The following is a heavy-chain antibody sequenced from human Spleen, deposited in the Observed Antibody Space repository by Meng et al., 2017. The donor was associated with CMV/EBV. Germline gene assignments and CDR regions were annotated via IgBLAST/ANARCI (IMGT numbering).Heavy chain of an antibody. CDR3: ARAIGLGY. CDR2: IKQDGSEK. V-gene: IGHV3-7*01. J-gene: IGHJ4*02. D-gene: IGHD6-19*01. CDR1: GFNFSNYW. Sequence: GESLKISCAASGFNFSNYWMSWVRQAPGKGLEWVANIKQDGSEKYYVDSVKGRFTISRDNAKNSLYLQMNSLRAEDTAVYYCARAIGLGYWGQGTLVTVSS.